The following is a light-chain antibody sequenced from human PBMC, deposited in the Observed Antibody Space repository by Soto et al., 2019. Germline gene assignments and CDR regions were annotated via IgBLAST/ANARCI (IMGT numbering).Light chain of an antibody. CDR1: SGDIGSYNR. V-gene: IGLV2-14*01. CDR3: SSDTNISLRACV. J-gene: IGLJ1*01. Sequence: QSALTQPASVSGSPGQSITISCTGTSGDIGSYNRVSWYQQPPGKAPKPIIYEVTDRPSGVSNRCSGAKSGNTASPTISGLQAEEEEEDYCSSDTNISLRACVFGAGTKLTVL. CDR2: EVT.